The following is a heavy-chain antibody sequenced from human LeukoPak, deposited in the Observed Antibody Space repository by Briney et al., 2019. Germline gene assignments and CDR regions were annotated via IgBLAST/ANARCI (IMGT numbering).Heavy chain of an antibody. J-gene: IGHJ6*03. D-gene: IGHD3-9*01. CDR2: IKHDGSEK. V-gene: IGHV3-7*01. CDR1: GFTFSSYW. CDR3: ASLDRYYYYYMDV. Sequence: PGGSLRLSCAASGFTFSSYWMSWVRQAPGKGLEWVANIKHDGSEKYYVDSVKGRFTISRDNAKNSLYLQMNSLRAEDTAVYYCASLDRYYYYYMDVWGKGTTVTVSS.